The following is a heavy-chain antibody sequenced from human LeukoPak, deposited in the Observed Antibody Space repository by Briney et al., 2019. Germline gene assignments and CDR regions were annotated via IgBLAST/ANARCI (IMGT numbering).Heavy chain of an antibody. D-gene: IGHD3-16*01. CDR1: GYSFSDFH. V-gene: IGHV1-2*02. Sequence: ASVKVSCKTSGYSFSDFHMHWVRQVPGQGLEWMGWINPYSGDTDYAQKFQGRVTMTRDTSITTAYMELRRVTSDDTAVYYCARDWGPTGPGGFDPWGQGTLVTVSS. CDR2: INPYSGDT. CDR3: ARDWGPTGPGGFDP. J-gene: IGHJ5*02.